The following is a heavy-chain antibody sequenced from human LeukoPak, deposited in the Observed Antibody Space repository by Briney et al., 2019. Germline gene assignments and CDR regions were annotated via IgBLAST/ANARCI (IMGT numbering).Heavy chain of an antibody. D-gene: IGHD2-21*02. CDR1: GFTFSSYG. CDR2: IRYDGSNK. V-gene: IGHV3-30*02. J-gene: IGHJ4*02. CDR3: ARDHVVVTAYYFDY. Sequence: GGSLRLSCAASGFTFSSYGMHWVRQAPGKGLEWVAFIRYDGSNKYYADSVKGRFTISRDNSKNTLYLQMNSLRAEDTAVYYCARDHVVVTAYYFDYWGQGTLVTVSS.